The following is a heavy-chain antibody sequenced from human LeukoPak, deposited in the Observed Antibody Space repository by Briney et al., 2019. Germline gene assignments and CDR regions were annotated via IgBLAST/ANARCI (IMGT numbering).Heavy chain of an antibody. Sequence: GSLRLSCAASGFTFSSYAMSWIRQPPGKGLEWIGYIYYSGSTNYNPSLKSRVTISVDTSKNQFSLKLSSVTAADTAVYYCAREQTTVTMNWFDPWGQGTLVTVSS. CDR1: GFTFSSYA. V-gene: IGHV4-59*01. J-gene: IGHJ5*02. D-gene: IGHD4-17*01. CDR2: IYYSGST. CDR3: AREQTTVTMNWFDP.